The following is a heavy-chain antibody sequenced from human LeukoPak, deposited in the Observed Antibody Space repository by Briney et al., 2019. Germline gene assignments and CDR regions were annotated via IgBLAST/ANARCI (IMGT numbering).Heavy chain of an antibody. V-gene: IGHV3-48*01. D-gene: IGHD3-22*01. CDR2: ISTTSNTI. Sequence: SGGSLRLSCAASGFTFSSYNMNWVRQAPGKGLEWVSYISTTSNTIYYADFVKGRFTISRDNAKNSLYLQMNSLRAEDTAVYYCARGRQDYYDSSGYPKALDYWGQGTLVTVSS. CDR1: GFTFSSYN. CDR3: ARGRQDYYDSSGYPKALDY. J-gene: IGHJ4*02.